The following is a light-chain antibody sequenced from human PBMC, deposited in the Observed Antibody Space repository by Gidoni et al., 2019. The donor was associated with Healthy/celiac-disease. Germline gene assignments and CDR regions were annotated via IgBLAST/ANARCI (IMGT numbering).Light chain of an antibody. CDR3: QQYDNLPL. J-gene: IGKJ4*01. CDR1: QDISNY. CDR2: DAS. V-gene: IGKV1-33*01. Sequence: DIQMTQSPSSLSASVGDRVTITCQASQDISNYLKWYQQKPGKAPKLLIYDASNLETGVPSRFSGSGSGTDFTFTISSLQPEDIATYYCQQYDNLPLFXGXTKVEIK.